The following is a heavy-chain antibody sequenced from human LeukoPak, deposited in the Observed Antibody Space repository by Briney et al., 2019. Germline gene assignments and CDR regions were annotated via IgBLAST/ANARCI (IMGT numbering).Heavy chain of an antibody. CDR3: ATDDPITMIEFDY. CDR2: ISYDGSNK. J-gene: IGHJ4*02. CDR1: GYTFSSYG. D-gene: IGHD3-22*01. Sequence: GGSLRLSCAASGYTFSSYGMHWVRQAPGKGLERVAVISYDGSNKYYADSVKGRFTISRDNSKNTLYLQMNSLRAEDTAVYYCATDDPITMIEFDYWGQGTLVTVSS. V-gene: IGHV3-30*03.